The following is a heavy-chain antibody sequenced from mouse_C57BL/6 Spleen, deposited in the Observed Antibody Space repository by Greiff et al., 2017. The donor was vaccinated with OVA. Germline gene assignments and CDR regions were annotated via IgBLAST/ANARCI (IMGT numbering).Heavy chain of an antibody. Sequence: QVQLQQSVSYLLPPFSSFPLSSPSPPAHVTAYRIDRVKQRPGHGLEWIGEILPGSGSTNYNEKFKGKATFTADTSSTPAYMQLSSLTTEDSAIYYCARRIDGYSAGFAYWGQGTLVTVSA. D-gene: IGHD2-3*01. CDR1: PAHVTAYR. V-gene: IGHV1-9*01. J-gene: IGHJ3*01. CDR3: ARRIDGYSAGFAY. CDR2: ILPGSGST.